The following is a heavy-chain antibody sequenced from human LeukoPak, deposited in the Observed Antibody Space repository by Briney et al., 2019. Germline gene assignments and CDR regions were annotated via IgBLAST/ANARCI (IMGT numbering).Heavy chain of an antibody. CDR2: IYYSGSA. V-gene: IGHV4-39*01. D-gene: IGHD4-17*01. J-gene: IGHJ2*01. Sequence: PSETLSLTCAVAGSSISSSSYYWGWVRQPPGKGLEWIANIYYSGSAYYNPSLKSRVSISVDTSKNQFSLKLTSVTAADTAVYYCARLASHGDYAHWCFDLWGRGTLVSVSS. CDR3: ARLASHGDYAHWCFDL. CDR1: GSSISSSSYY.